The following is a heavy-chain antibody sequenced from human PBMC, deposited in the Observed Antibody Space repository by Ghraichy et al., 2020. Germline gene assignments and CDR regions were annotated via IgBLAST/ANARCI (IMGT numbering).Heavy chain of an antibody. D-gene: IGHD2-2*02. V-gene: IGHV1-2*06. CDR2: INPNSGGT. Sequence: ASVKVSCKASGYTFTGYYMHWVRQAPGQGLEWMGRINPNSGGTNYAQKFQGRVTMTRDTSISTAYMELSRLRSDDTAVYYCARGDCSSTSCYTDENYYYYGMDVWGQGTTVTVSS. CDR3: ARGDCSSTSCYTDENYYYYGMDV. J-gene: IGHJ6*02. CDR1: GYTFTGYY.